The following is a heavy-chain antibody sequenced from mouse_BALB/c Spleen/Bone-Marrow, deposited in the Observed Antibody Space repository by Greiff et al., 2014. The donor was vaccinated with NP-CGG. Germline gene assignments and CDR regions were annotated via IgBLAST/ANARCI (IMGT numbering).Heavy chain of an antibody. CDR2: ILPGSGST. CDR3: ARGGVRVHYWHFDV. CDR1: GYTFSSYW. D-gene: IGHD2-14*01. J-gene: IGHJ1*01. V-gene: IGHV1-9*01. Sequence: QVQLQQPGAELMKPGASVKISCKATGYTFSSYWIEWVKQRPGHGLEWIGEILPGSGSTNYNEKFKGKATFTADTSSNTAYMQHSSLTSEDSTVYYYARGGVRVHYWHFDVWGAGTTVTVSS.